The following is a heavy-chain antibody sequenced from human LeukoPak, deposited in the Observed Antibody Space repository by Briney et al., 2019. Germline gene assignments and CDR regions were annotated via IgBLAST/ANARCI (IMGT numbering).Heavy chain of an antibody. V-gene: IGHV3-7*01. CDR3: ARDGATFSGYDWYYYMDV. Sequence: PGGSLRLSCAAPGFTFSDYHMSWIRQAPGKGLEWVANIKQDGSEKYYVDSVKGRFTISRDNAKNSLYLQMNSLRAEDTAVYYCARDGATFSGYDWYYYMDVWGQGTMVTVSS. CDR1: GFTFSDYH. J-gene: IGHJ6*03. D-gene: IGHD5-12*01. CDR2: IKQDGSEK.